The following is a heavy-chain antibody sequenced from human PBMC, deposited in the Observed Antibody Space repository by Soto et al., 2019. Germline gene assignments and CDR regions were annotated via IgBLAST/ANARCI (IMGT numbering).Heavy chain of an antibody. D-gene: IGHD3-22*01. CDR1: GYTFTSYG. Sequence: ASVKVSCKASGYTFTSYGISWVRQAPGQGLEWMGWISAYNGNTNYAQKLQGRVTMTTDTSTSTAYMELRSLRSEDTAVYYCAILKTDYYDSSGYSKESYYFDYWGQGTLVTVSS. CDR2: ISAYNGNT. J-gene: IGHJ4*02. CDR3: AILKTDYYDSSGYSKESYYFDY. V-gene: IGHV1-18*01.